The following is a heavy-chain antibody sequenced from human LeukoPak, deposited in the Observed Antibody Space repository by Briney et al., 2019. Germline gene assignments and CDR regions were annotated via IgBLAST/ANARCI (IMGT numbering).Heavy chain of an antibody. D-gene: IGHD6-13*01. CDR3: ARDSGSSWHYYFDY. J-gene: IGHJ4*02. CDR2: IKQDGSEK. CDR1: GFTFSSYS. Sequence: QSGGSLRLSCAASGFTFSSYSMNWVRQAPGKGLEWVANIKQDGSEKYYVDSVKGRFTISRDNAKNSLYLQMNSLRAEDTAVYYCARDSGSSWHYYFDYWGQGTLVTVSS. V-gene: IGHV3-7*01.